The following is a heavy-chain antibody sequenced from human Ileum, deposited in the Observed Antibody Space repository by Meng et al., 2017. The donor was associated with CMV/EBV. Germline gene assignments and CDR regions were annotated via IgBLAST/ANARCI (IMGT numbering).Heavy chain of an antibody. CDR2: IKEDGTDK. Sequence: GGSLRLSCGASGFTFSNYWMTWVRQSPGRGLEWLANIKEDGTDKYYGDSVKGRFTISRDNAKSSLYLEMNSLGIEDTAVYYCARDPVRGGDFDNWGQGTLVTVSS. CDR3: ARDPVRGGDFDN. CDR1: GFTFSNYW. D-gene: IGHD2-21*01. J-gene: IGHJ4*02. V-gene: IGHV3-7*01.